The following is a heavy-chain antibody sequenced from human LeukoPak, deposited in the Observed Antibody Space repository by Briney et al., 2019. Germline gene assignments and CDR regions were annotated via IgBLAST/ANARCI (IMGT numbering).Heavy chain of an antibody. CDR2: IYSGGST. J-gene: IGHJ3*02. V-gene: IGHV3-66*01. Sequence: GGSLRHSCPASGFTVSRNYMSWVRQAPGKGLEWVSVIYSGGSTYYADSVKGRFTISRDNSKNTLYLQMNSLRAEDTAVYYCARDPRYSNYGGDAFDIWGQGTMVTVPS. CDR1: GFTVSRNY. D-gene: IGHD4-11*01. CDR3: ARDPRYSNYGGDAFDI.